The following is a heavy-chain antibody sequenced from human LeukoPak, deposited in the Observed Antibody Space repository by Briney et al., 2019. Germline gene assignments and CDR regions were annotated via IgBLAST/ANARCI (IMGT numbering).Heavy chain of an antibody. V-gene: IGHV3-21*01. CDR3: ARDNYYGSGSYYKTPYYYYGMDV. CDR2: ISSSSSYI. Sequence: GGSLRLSCAASGFTFSSYSMNWVRQAPGKGLEWVSSISSSSSYIYYADSVKGRFTISRDNAKNSLYLQMNSLRAEDTAAYYCARDNYYGSGSYYKTPYYYYGMDVWGKGTTVTVSS. CDR1: GFTFSSYS. D-gene: IGHD3-10*01. J-gene: IGHJ6*04.